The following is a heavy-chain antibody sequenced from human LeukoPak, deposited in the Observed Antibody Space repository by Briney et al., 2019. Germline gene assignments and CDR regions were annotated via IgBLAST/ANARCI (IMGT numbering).Heavy chain of an antibody. CDR1: GFTFSNYA. J-gene: IGHJ4*02. D-gene: IGHD5-24*01. CDR2: VTGTHDDA. V-gene: IGHV3-23*01. CDR3: ARIGLGRDAYNSFDF. Sequence: GGSLRLSCAASGFTFSNYAMGWVRQAPGKGLEWVSVVTGTHDDAYYVNSVKGRFTVSRDNVENSLYLQMNNLRGEDTGVYFCARIGLGRDAYNSFDFWGQGTLVTVSS.